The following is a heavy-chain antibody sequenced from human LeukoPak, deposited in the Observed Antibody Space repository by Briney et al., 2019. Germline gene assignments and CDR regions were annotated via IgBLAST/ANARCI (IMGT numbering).Heavy chain of an antibody. V-gene: IGHV1-46*01. CDR1: GYTFTSYY. J-gene: IGHJ4*02. CDR2: INPTGGST. Sequence: ASVKVSCKASGYTFTSYYMHWVRQAPGQGLEWMGLINPTGGSTGYAQKFQGRVTMTRDASISTAYMELSRLRSDDTAVYYCAKLGYSSSSLAHFDYWGQGTLVTVSS. D-gene: IGHD6-6*01. CDR3: AKLGYSSSSLAHFDY.